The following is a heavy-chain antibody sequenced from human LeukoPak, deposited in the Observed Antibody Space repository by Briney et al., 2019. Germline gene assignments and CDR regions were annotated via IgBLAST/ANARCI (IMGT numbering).Heavy chain of an antibody. V-gene: IGHV4-39*07. J-gene: IGHJ3*02. CDR1: GDSISSSYYY. D-gene: IGHD6-6*01. Sequence: SETLSLTCTVSGDSISSSYYYWGWIRQPPGRGLEWIGSMFYSGSTYYNPSLKSRVTISVDTSKNQFSLKLNSVTAADTAVYYCARAAQLAQINDLVHDAFDIWGQGTMVTVSS. CDR3: ARAAQLAQINDLVHDAFDI. CDR2: MFYSGST.